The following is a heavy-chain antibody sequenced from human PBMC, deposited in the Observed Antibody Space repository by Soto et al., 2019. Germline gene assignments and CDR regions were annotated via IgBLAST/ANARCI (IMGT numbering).Heavy chain of an antibody. J-gene: IGHJ3*01. CDR1: GFTFSSND. Sequence: EVQLVESGGGLIQPGGSLRLSCAASGFTFSSNDMNWVRQAPGKGLEWVSLIYSGGSTYYADSVKGLFTISRDNSKHTLYLQMSSLRADDTAVYYCATRPLLPGAPWGQGTMVTVSS. CDR2: IYSGGST. D-gene: IGHD3-22*01. CDR3: ATRPLLPGAP. V-gene: IGHV3-53*01.